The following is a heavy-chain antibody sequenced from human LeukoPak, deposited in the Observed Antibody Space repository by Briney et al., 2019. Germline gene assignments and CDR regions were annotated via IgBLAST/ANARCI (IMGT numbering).Heavy chain of an antibody. CDR2: ISYDGSNK. Sequence: GGSLRLSCAASGFTFSSYAMHWVRQAPGKGLEWVAVISYDGSNKYYADSVKGRFTISRDNSKNTLYLQMNSLRAEDTAVYYCAKLGLGTSNAFDIWGQGTMVTVSS. J-gene: IGHJ3*02. CDR1: GFTFSSYA. V-gene: IGHV3-30*04. D-gene: IGHD2-2*01. CDR3: AKLGLGTSNAFDI.